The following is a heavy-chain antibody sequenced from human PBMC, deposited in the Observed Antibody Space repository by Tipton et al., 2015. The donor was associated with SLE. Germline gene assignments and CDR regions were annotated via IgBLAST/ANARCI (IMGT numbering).Heavy chain of an antibody. CDR1: GYSISSGYY. V-gene: IGHV4-38-2*01. CDR2: IYYSGST. CDR3: AIRIVGATSFDY. J-gene: IGHJ4*02. D-gene: IGHD1-26*01. Sequence: TLSLTCAVSGYSISSGYYWGWIRQPPGKGLEWIGSIYYSGSTYYNPSLKSRVTISVDTSKNQFSLKLSSVTAADTAVYYCAIRIVGATSFDYWGQGTLVTVSS.